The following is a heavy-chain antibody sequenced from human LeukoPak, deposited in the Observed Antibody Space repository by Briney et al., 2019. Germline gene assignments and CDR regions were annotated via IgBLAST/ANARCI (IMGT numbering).Heavy chain of an antibody. CDR1: GFTFSSYG. Sequence: GGSLRLSCAASGFTFSSYGMIWVRQAPGKGPEWVSAIRLSGGSTFYADSVKGRFTISRDDSKNTPYLQMNNLRAEDTAVYYCAKAPGDYYYYMDVWGKGTTVTISS. J-gene: IGHJ6*03. CDR2: IRLSGGST. V-gene: IGHV3-23*01. CDR3: AKAPGDYYYYMDV.